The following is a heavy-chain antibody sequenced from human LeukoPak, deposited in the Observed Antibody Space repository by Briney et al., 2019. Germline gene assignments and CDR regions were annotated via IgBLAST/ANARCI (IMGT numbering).Heavy chain of an antibody. D-gene: IGHD4-11*01. CDR1: GGTFSSFS. CDR3: ARGPTLNYYYYYMDV. V-gene: IGHV1-69*13. J-gene: IGHJ6*03. CDR2: IIPIFGTA. Sequence: ASVKVSCKASGGTFSSFSVSWVRQAPGQGLEWMGGIIPIFGTASYAQRFHGRVTITADDSARTAYPELSSLGYEDTAVYYCARGPTLNYYYYYMDVWGKGTTVIISS.